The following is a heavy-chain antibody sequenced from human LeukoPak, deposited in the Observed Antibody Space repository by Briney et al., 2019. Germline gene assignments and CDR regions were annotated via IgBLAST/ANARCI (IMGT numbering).Heavy chain of an antibody. J-gene: IGHJ5*02. CDR3: ARAGIAAAVKFDP. Sequence: SETLSLTCTVSGGSISSYYWSWIRQPAGKGLEWIGRIYTSGSTNYNASLKSRVSISVDTSKNQFSLKLSSVTAADTAVYYCARAGIAAAVKFDPWGQGTLVTVSS. D-gene: IGHD6-13*01. CDR2: IYTSGST. V-gene: IGHV4-4*07. CDR1: GGSISSYY.